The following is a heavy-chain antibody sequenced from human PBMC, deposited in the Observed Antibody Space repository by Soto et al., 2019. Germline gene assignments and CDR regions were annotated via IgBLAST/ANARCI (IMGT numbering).Heavy chain of an antibody. CDR3: ANLGYSYGYYYYYGMDV. Sequence: LXLSCAASGFTFSSYAMSWVRQAPVKGLEWVSAISGSGGSTYYADSVKGRFTISRDNSKNTLYLQMNSLRAEDTAVYYCANLGYSYGYYYYYGMDVWGQGTTVTVSS. CDR1: GFTFSSYA. D-gene: IGHD5-18*01. CDR2: ISGSGGST. V-gene: IGHV3-23*01. J-gene: IGHJ6*02.